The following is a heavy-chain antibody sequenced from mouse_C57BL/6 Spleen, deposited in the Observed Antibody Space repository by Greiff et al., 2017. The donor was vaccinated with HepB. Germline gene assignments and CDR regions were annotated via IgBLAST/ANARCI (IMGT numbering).Heavy chain of an antibody. J-gene: IGHJ1*03. Sequence: EVQLQQSGPELVKPGASVKIPCKASGYTFTDYNMDWVKQSHGKSLEWIGDINPNNGGTIYNQKFKGKATLTVDKSSSTAYMELRSLTSEDTAVYYCARQDYGSSYGWYFDVWGTGTTVTVSS. D-gene: IGHD1-1*01. CDR3: ARQDYGSSYGWYFDV. V-gene: IGHV1-18*01. CDR1: GYTFTDYN. CDR2: INPNNGGT.